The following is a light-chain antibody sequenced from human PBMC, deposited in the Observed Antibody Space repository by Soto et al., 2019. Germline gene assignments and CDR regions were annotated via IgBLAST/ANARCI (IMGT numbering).Light chain of an antibody. CDR3: QQGYKMPS. Sequence: DIQMTQSPSSLSASVGDRVTITCRASQSISSYLNWYQQKPGKAPKLLIYAASSLQSGVPSRFSGSGSGTDFTLTISSLQPEDFGTYYCQQGYKMPSFGQGTRLEIK. V-gene: IGKV1-39*01. CDR1: QSISSY. CDR2: AAS. J-gene: IGKJ5*01.